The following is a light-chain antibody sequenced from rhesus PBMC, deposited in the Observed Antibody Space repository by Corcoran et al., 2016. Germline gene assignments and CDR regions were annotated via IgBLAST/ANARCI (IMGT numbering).Light chain of an antibody. J-gene: IGKJ3*01. CDR2: KAA. V-gene: IGKV1-22*01. CDR1: QRISSW. CDR3: LQYSSSPFS. Sequence: DIQMTQSPSSLSASVGDTVTITCRASQRISSWLAWYQQKPGKAPKLLIYKAASLQSGVPSRFSGSGSGTDFTLTISRLQPEDFATYYCLQYSSSPFSFGPGTKLDI.